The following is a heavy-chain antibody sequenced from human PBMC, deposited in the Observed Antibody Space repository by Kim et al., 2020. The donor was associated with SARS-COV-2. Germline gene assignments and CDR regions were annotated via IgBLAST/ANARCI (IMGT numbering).Heavy chain of an antibody. CDR1: GGSISRGGYY. V-gene: IGHV4-31*03. CDR2: IYYSGST. J-gene: IGHJ6*01. Sequence: SETLSLTCTVSGGSISRGGYYWSWIRQHPGMGLEWIGYIYYSGSTYYNPSLKSRVTISVDTPKNQFSLKLSSVTAADTAVYYCARAAGLLYFYWLSDYYG. D-gene: IGHD3-9*01. CDR3: ARAAGLLYFYWLSDYYG.